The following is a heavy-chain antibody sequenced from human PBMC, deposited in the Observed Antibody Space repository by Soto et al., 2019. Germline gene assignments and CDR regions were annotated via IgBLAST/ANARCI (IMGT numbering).Heavy chain of an antibody. V-gene: IGHV3-30*18. Sequence: QVQLVESGGGVVQPGRSLRLSCAASGFTFSSYGMHWVRQAPGKGLAWVAVISYDGSNKYYADSVKGRFTISRDNSKNTLYLQMNSLRAEDTALYYCAKDHYYGSGYGMDVWGQGTTVTVS. D-gene: IGHD3-10*01. CDR2: ISYDGSNK. CDR3: AKDHYYGSGYGMDV. CDR1: GFTFSSYG. J-gene: IGHJ6*02.